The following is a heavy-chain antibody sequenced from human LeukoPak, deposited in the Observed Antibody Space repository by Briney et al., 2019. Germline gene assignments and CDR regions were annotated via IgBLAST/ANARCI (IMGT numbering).Heavy chain of an antibody. J-gene: IGHJ4*02. Sequence: PGGSLRLSCAASGFTSSSYDLHWVRQAPGKGLEWVAVIWYDGSNGYYADSVKGRFTISRDNSKNTLYLQMNSLRADDTAVYYCARGRYTSSPYFDYWGQGALVTVSS. V-gene: IGHV3-33*01. CDR2: IWYDGSNG. D-gene: IGHD6-6*01. CDR1: GFTSSSYD. CDR3: ARGRYTSSPYFDY.